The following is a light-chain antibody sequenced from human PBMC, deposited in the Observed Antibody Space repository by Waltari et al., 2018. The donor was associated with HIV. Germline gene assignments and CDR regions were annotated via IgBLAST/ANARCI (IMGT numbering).Light chain of an antibody. CDR2: RNN. CDR1: SSNIGSNY. J-gene: IGLJ2*01. Sequence: QSVLTQPPSASGTPGQRVTISCSGSSSNIGSNYVYWYQQLPGTAPKLLIYRNNQRPSGVPDRFSGSKSGTSASLAISGRRSEDEADYYCAAWDDSLSGVVFGGGTKLTVL. V-gene: IGLV1-47*01. CDR3: AAWDDSLSGVV.